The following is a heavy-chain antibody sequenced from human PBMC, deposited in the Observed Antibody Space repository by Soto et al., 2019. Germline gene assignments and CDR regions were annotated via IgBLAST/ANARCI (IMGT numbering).Heavy chain of an antibody. V-gene: IGHV1-18*01. D-gene: IGHD3-16*01. J-gene: IGHJ5*02. CDR3: ARAVWGTGSSNWFDP. Sequence: ASVKVSCKASGYTFTSYGISWVRQAPGQGLEWMGWISAYNGNTNYAQKPQGRVTMTTDTSTSTAYMELRSLRSDDTAVYYCARAVWGTGSSNWFDPWGQGTLVTVSS. CDR1: GYTFTSYG. CDR2: ISAYNGNT.